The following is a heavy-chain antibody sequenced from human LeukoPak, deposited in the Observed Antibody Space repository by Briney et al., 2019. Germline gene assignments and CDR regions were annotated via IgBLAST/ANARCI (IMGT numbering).Heavy chain of an antibody. Sequence: PGGSLRLSCAASGFTFSSYSMNWVRQAPGKGLEWVSSISSSSYIYYADSVKGRFTISRDNAKNSLYLQMNSLRAEDTAVYYCAAMVRGVIIHTFDYWGQGTLVTVSS. D-gene: IGHD3-10*01. CDR3: AAMVRGVIIHTFDY. V-gene: IGHV3-21*01. J-gene: IGHJ4*02. CDR2: ISSSSYI. CDR1: GFTFSSYS.